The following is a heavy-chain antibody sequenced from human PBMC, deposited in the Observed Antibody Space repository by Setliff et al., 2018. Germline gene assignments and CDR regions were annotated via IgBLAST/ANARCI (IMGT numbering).Heavy chain of an antibody. J-gene: IGHJ4*02. D-gene: IGHD2-21*02. V-gene: IGHV4-30-4*08. CDR3: ARDLGHGGDSDY. CDR1: GGSISSGDYY. CDR2: IYYSGST. Sequence: TSETLSLTCTVSGGSISSGDYYWSWIRQPPGKGLEWIGYIYYSGSTYYNPSLKSRLTISIDTSKNQVSLKLNSVTATDTAVYYCARDLGHGGDSDYWGQGILVTVSS.